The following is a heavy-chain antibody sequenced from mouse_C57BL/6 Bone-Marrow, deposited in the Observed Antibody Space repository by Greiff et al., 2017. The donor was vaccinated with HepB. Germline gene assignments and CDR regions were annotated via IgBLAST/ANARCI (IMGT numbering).Heavy chain of an antibody. CDR2: ISDGGSYT. J-gene: IGHJ4*01. D-gene: IGHD1-1*01. Sequence: EVHLVESGGGLVKPGGSLKLSCAASGFTFSSYAMSWVRQTPEKRLEWVATISDGGSYTYYPDNVKGRFTISRDNAKNNLYLQMSHLKSEDTAMYYCARDRDYYGSSYEDYAMDYWGQGTSVTVSS. V-gene: IGHV5-4*01. CDR3: ARDRDYYGSSYEDYAMDY. CDR1: GFTFSSYA.